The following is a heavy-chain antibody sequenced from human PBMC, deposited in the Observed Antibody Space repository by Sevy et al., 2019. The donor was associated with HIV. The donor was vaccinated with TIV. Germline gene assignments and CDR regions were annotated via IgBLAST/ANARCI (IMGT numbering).Heavy chain of an antibody. D-gene: IGHD6-6*01. CDR1: GFTFSSYG. J-gene: IGHJ4*02. Sequence: GGSLRLSCAASGFTFSSYGMQWVRQAPGKGLEWVSFIRYDGGNKDYAHSVKGRFTISRDNSKNMLYMQMNSLRAEDTAVYYCAKGSSYFDNWGQGTLVTVSS. V-gene: IGHV3-30*02. CDR2: IRYDGGNK. CDR3: AKGSSYFDN.